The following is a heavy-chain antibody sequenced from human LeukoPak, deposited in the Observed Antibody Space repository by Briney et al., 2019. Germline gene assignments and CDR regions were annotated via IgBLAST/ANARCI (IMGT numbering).Heavy chain of an antibody. CDR2: IYYRGDT. CDR3: ARLSGPSGGPVSFFGLDV. J-gene: IGHJ6*02. D-gene: IGHD6-19*01. V-gene: IGHV4-59*08. Sequence: SETLSLTCTVSGGSMTKYYWSWIRQSPGKGLEWIGHIYYRGDTKYNTSLKSRVTVAVDTSKQQFSLRLSSVSAADTAVYYCARLSGPSGGPVSFFGLDVWGQGTTVIVSS. CDR1: GGSMTKYY.